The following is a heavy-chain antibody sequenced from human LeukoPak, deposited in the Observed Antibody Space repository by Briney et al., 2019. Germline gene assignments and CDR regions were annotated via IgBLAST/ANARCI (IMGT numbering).Heavy chain of an antibody. CDR2: ISYDGSNK. Sequence: PGGSLRLSCAASGFTFSSYAMHWVRQAPGKGLEWVAVISYDGSNKYYADSVKGRFTISRDNSKITLYLQMNSLRAEDTAVYYCARDARPGVRLRGADFDYWGQGTLVTVSS. CDR1: GFTFSSYA. D-gene: IGHD1-14*01. J-gene: IGHJ4*02. V-gene: IGHV3-30-3*01. CDR3: ARDARPGVRLRGADFDY.